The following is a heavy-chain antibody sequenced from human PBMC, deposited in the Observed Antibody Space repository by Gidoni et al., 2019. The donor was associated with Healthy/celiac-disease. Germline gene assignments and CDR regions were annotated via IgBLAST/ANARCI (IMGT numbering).Heavy chain of an antibody. Sequence: QVQLQESGPGLVKPSQTLSLTRTVAGGSLSCGGYYWSWIRQHPGKGLEWIGYIYYSGSTYYNPSLKSRVTISVDTSKNQFSLKLSSVTAADTAVYYCARDPLNSEYSSSSGAFDIWGQGTMVTVSS. J-gene: IGHJ3*02. D-gene: IGHD6-6*01. V-gene: IGHV4-31*03. CDR1: GGSLSCGGYY. CDR3: ARDPLNSEYSSSSGAFDI. CDR2: IYYSGST.